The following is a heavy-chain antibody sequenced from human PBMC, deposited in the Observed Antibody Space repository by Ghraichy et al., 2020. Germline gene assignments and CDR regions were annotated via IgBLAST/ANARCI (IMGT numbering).Heavy chain of an antibody. Sequence: GGSLRLSCAASGFTFSSYSMNWVRQAPGKGLEWVSSISSSSSYIYYADSVKGRFTISRDNAKNSLYLQMNSLRAEDTAVYYCARDKLMSKQWLVPNYYYYYGMDVWGQGTTVTVSS. D-gene: IGHD6-19*01. V-gene: IGHV3-21*01. CDR3: ARDKLMSKQWLVPNYYYYYGMDV. CDR2: ISSSSSYI. J-gene: IGHJ6*02. CDR1: GFTFSSYS.